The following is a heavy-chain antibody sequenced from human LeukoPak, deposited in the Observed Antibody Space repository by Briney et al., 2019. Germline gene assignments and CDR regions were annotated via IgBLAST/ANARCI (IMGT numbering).Heavy chain of an antibody. D-gene: IGHD2-2*01. CDR3: ARQKCTSTSCLTKNAFDI. J-gene: IGHJ3*02. CDR2: IYTSGST. CDR1: GGSISGYY. V-gene: IGHV4-4*09. Sequence: SETLPLTCTVSGGSISGYYWSWIRQPPGQGLEWIGYIYTSGSTNYNPSLKSRVTISVDTSKNQFSLDLSSVTAADTAVYYCARQKCTSTSCLTKNAFDIWGQGTMVTVSS.